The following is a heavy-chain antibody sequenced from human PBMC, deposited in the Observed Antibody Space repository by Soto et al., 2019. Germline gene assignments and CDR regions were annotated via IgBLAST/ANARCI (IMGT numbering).Heavy chain of an antibody. Sequence: QVHLVQSGAEVKKPGASVKVSCKGSGYGFTTYGITWVRQAPGKGLEWMAWISAHNGNTNYAQKLQGRVTVTRDTSTSTAYMELRSLRSDDTAVYYCARGRYGDYWGQGALVTVPS. CDR1: GYGFTTYG. V-gene: IGHV1-18*01. J-gene: IGHJ4*02. CDR3: ARGRYGDY. D-gene: IGHD1-1*01. CDR2: ISAHNGNT.